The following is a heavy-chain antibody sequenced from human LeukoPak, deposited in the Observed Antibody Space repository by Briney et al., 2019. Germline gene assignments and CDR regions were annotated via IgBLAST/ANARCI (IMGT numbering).Heavy chain of an antibody. CDR3: ARVELGIVVANAFDI. D-gene: IGHD3-22*01. CDR2: IYYSGST. CDR1: GGSISSGDYY. V-gene: IGHV4-30-4*01. Sequence: SQTLPLTCTVSGGSISSGDYYWSWIRQPPGKGLEWIGYIYYSGSTYYNPSLKSRVTISVDTSKNQFSLKLSSVTAADTAVYYCARVELGIVVANAFDIWGQGTMVTVSS. J-gene: IGHJ3*02.